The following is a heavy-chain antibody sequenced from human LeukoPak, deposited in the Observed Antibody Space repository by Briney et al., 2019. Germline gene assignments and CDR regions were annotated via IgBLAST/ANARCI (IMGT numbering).Heavy chain of an antibody. CDR2: IRYDGSNK. CDR1: GFTFSSYG. V-gene: IGHV3-30*02. Sequence: GGSLRLSCAASGFTFSSYGMHWVRQAPGKGLEWVAFIRYDGSNKYYADSVKGRFTISRDNSKNTLYLQMNSLRAEDTAVYYCAKDDYSNSPYYYYYYMDVWGKGTTVTVSS. J-gene: IGHJ6*03. CDR3: AKDDYSNSPYYYYYYMDV. D-gene: IGHD4-11*01.